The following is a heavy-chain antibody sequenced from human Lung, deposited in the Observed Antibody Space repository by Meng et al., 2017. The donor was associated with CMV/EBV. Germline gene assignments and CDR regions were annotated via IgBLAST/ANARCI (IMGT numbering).Heavy chain of an antibody. J-gene: IGHJ5*02. D-gene: IGHD6-19*01. Sequence: SVKVSXKASGYTFTGYYMHWVRQAPGQGLEWMGRINPNSGGTNYAQKFQGRVTMTRDTSISTAYMKLSSVTAADTAVYYCARVLRQWLATGGVWFDPWGQGTXVNGAS. CDR2: INPNSGGT. CDR1: GYTFTGYY. CDR3: ARVLRQWLATGGVWFDP. V-gene: IGHV1-2*06.